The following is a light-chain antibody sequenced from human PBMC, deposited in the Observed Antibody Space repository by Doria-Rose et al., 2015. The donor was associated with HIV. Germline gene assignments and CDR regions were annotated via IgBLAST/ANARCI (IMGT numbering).Light chain of an antibody. CDR2: WVS. CDR3: QQYYDTPS. Sequence: TQSPESLGMSLGERATLNCKSNQSLLYTSKNYSAWYQQKPGQPPKLLIYWVSTRQSGVPARFSGSGSGTDFTLTISSLEAEDVAVYYCQQYYDTPSFGPGTTVDIK. J-gene: IGKJ3*01. CDR1: QSLLYTSKNY. V-gene: IGKV4-1*01.